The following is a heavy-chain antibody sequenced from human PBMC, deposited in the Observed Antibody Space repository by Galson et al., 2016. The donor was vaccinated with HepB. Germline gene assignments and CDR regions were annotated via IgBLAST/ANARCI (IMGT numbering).Heavy chain of an antibody. D-gene: IGHD6-19*01. Sequence: SLRLSCAASGFTFSSYAMHWVRQSPGKGLEWVALISSDGNHKYSADSVGGRFTISRDNSKHTLYLQMNSLRPEDTAVYYCARGLYYFDYWGRGTLVTVSS. CDR3: ARGLYYFDY. CDR1: GFTFSSYA. J-gene: IGHJ4*02. CDR2: ISSDGNHK. V-gene: IGHV3-30-3*01.